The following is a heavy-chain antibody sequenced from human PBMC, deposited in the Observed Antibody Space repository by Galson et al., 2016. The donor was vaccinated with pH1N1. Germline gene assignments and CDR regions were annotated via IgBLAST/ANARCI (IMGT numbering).Heavy chain of an antibody. CDR2: FAPEEGET. CDR3: AAAYGSGDAWWEH. D-gene: IGHD2-8*02. J-gene: IGHJ1*01. Sequence: SVKVSCKVFGYTLTEVSMHWVRQAPGKGLEWMGGFAPEEGETIYAQKFQNRVIMTEDKSTDTAYLALNSLRSEDTAMYYCAAAYGSGDAWWEHRGQGTLLTVSA. V-gene: IGHV1-24*01. CDR1: GYTLTEVS.